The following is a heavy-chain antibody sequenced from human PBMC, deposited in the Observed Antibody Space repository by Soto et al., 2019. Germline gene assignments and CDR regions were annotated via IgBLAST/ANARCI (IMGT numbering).Heavy chain of an antibody. V-gene: IGHV3-48*03. CDR3: ARGYTGGWSRGGFFDY. CDR1: GFTFSTSE. Sequence: GWSLRLSCAASGFTFSTSEMNWVRQTPGKGLEWVSYISGIGSTIYYADSVKGRFTISRDNAKNSLYLQMSSLRAEDTAVYYCARGYTGGWSRGGFFDYWGQGTLVTVSS. CDR2: ISGIGSTI. D-gene: IGHD6-19*01. J-gene: IGHJ4*02.